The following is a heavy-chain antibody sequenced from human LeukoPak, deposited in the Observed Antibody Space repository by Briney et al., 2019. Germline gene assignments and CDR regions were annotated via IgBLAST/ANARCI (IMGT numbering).Heavy chain of an antibody. Sequence: GGSLRLSCAAAGFTFSNYWMHWVRRAPGKGLVWASRINGDGSSTTYADSVKGRFTISRDNAKNTLYLQMNSLRAEDTAVYFCARSTYGYLLDYWGQGTLVTVSS. D-gene: IGHD5-18*01. V-gene: IGHV3-74*01. CDR1: GFTFSNYW. CDR3: ARSTYGYLLDY. J-gene: IGHJ4*02. CDR2: INGDGSST.